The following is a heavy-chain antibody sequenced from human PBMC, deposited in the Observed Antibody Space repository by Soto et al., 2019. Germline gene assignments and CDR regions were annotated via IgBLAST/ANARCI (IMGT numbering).Heavy chain of an antibody. V-gene: IGHV1-69*01. CDR1: GGTFSSYA. Sequence: QVQLVQSGAEVKKPGSSVKVSCKASGGTFSSYAISWVRQAPGQGLEWMGGIIPIFGTANYAQKFQGRVTITADESTSTSNMELSRLSSEDTAVYYGARGEGDSYGGPVWYFDYWGQGTLVTVSS. J-gene: IGHJ4*02. CDR3: ARGEGDSYGGPVWYFDY. D-gene: IGHD5-18*01. CDR2: IIPIFGTA.